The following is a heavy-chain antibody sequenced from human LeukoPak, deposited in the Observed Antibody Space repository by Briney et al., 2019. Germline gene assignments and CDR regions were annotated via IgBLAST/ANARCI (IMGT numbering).Heavy chain of an antibody. CDR1: GYTFTSYG. CDR3: ARVPCSGGSCYSHPNY. Sequence: ASVKVSCKASGYTFTSYGISWVRQAPGQGLEWMGWISAYNGNTNYAQKLQGRVTMTTDTSTSKAYMELRSLRSDDTAVYYCARVPCSGGSCYSHPNYWGQGTLVTVSS. CDR2: ISAYNGNT. V-gene: IGHV1-18*01. D-gene: IGHD2-15*01. J-gene: IGHJ4*02.